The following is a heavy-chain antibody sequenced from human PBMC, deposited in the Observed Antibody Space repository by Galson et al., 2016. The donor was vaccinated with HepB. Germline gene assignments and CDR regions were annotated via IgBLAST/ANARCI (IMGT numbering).Heavy chain of an antibody. CDR2: IDPMDSHL. D-gene: IGHD4-23*01. CDR1: GYRFSSYW. J-gene: IGHJ3*01. CDR3: ARQRTTVEIADDSYDV. Sequence: QSGAEVKKPGESLTISCKASGYRFSSYWITWVRQMPGKGLEWVGRIDPMDSHLQYSPSFQGHVIISTDKSISTVYLQWRSLKASDTARYYCARQRTTVEIADDSYDVWGQGTMVSVSS. V-gene: IGHV5-10-1*01.